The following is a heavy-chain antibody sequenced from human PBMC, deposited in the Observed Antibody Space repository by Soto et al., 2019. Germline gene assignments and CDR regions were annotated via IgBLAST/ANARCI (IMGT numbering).Heavy chain of an antibody. J-gene: IGHJ6*02. V-gene: IGHV4-31*03. CDR3: ARHIAAAGPHEYYYNGMDV. CDR2: IYYSGST. CDR1: GGSISSGGYY. Sequence: SETLSLTCTVSGGSISSGGYYWSWIRQHPGKGLEWIGYIYYSGSTYYNPSLKSRVTISVDTSKNQFSLKLSSVTAADTAVYYCARHIAAAGPHEYYYNGMDVWGQGTTVTAP. D-gene: IGHD6-13*01.